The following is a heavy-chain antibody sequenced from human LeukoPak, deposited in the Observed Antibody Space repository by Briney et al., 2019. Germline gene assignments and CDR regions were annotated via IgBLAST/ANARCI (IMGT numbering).Heavy chain of an antibody. D-gene: IGHD5-18*01. CDR3: ARPGYSYGRFDD. CDR1: GFTFSSYW. CDR2: IKQDGSEK. J-gene: IGHJ4*02. V-gene: IGHV3-7*03. Sequence: GGSLRLSCAASGFTFSSYWMQWVRQAPGKGLEWVANIKQDGSEKYYADSVKGRFIISRDNAKNALYLQMSSLRAEDTAIYYCARPGYSYGRFDDWGQGTLVTVSS.